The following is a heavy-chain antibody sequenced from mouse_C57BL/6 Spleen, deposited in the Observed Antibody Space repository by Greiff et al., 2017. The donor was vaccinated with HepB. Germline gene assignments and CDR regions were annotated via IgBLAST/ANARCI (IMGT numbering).Heavy chain of an antibody. V-gene: IGHV5-17*01. D-gene: IGHD1-1*01. CDR3: ARPFITTVVATLYWYFDV. CDR1: GFTFSDYG. CDR2: ISSGSSTI. J-gene: IGHJ1*03. Sequence: DVQLVESGGGLVKPGGSLKLSCAASGFTFSDYGMHWVRQAPEKGLEWVAYISSGSSTIYYADTVKGRFTISRDNAKNTLFLQMTSLRSEDTAMYYCARPFITTVVATLYWYFDVWGTGTTVTVSS.